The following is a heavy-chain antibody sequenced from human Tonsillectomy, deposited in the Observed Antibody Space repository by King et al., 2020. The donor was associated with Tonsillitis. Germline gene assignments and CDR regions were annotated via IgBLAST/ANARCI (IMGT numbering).Heavy chain of an antibody. CDR3: ARMWEWITDY. CDR1: GGSVSSGSYY. J-gene: IGHJ4*02. V-gene: IGHV4-61*01. Sequence: VQLQESGPGLVKPSETLSLTCTVSGGSVSSGSYYWSWIRQPPGKGLEWIGDIYYSGSTNYNPSLKSRVTISVDTSKNQFSLKLSSVPAADTAVYYRARMWEWITDYWGQGTLVPVSS. D-gene: IGHD1-26*01. CDR2: IYYSGST.